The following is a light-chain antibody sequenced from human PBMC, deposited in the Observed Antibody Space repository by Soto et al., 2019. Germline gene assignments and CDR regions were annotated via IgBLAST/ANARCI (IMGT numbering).Light chain of an antibody. J-gene: IGKJ1*01. CDR1: QSLLYSNGYNY. CDR2: LGS. Sequence: DIEMTQFPLSLPVTPGESASISCRASQSLLYSNGYNYLDWYLQKPGQSPQLLIYLGSNRASGVPGRFSGSGSGTDFTLKISRVEPEDVGVYYCMQALQTPWTFGQGTKVEIK. CDR3: MQALQTPWT. V-gene: IGKV2-28*01.